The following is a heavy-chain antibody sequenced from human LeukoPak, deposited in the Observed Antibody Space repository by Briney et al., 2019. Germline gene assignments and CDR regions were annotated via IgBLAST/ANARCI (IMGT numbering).Heavy chain of an antibody. D-gene: IGHD4-17*01. V-gene: IGHV3-23*01. CDR1: GVTFRSYA. CDR2: ISGSGANT. Sequence: GGSLRLSCAASGVTFRSYAMSWVRQAPGKGLEWVSGISGSGANTFYADSVKGRFTISRDNSKKTLYLQMNSLTDGDTAVYYCAPLETTWGQGTLVTVSS. CDR3: APLETT. J-gene: IGHJ4*02.